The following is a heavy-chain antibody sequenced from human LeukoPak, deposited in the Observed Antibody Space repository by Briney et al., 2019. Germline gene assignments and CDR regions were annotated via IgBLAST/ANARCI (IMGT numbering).Heavy chain of an antibody. CDR1: GFSLSTSGVG. D-gene: IGHD5-12*01. CDR3: AHGRGVATIFDY. J-gene: IGHJ4*02. CDR2: IYWDDDK. Sequence: SGPTLVKPTQTLTLTCTFSGFSLSTSGVGVGRIRQPPGKALEWLALIYWDDDKRYRPSLKSRLTISKDTSKNQVILTMTNMDPVDTATYYCAHGRGVATIFDYWGQGTLATVSS. V-gene: IGHV2-5*02.